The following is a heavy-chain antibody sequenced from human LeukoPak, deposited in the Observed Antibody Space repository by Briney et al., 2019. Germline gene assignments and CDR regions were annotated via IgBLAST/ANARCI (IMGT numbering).Heavy chain of an antibody. CDR3: ARAGYGRYSYGRYDY. Sequence: SQTLSLTCTVSGGSISSGDYYCSWIRQPPGKGLEWIGYIYYSGSTYYNPSLKSRVTISVDTSKNQFSLKLSSVTAADTAVYYCARAGYGRYSYGRYDYWGQGTLVTVSS. V-gene: IGHV4-30-4*08. J-gene: IGHJ4*02. CDR1: GGSISSGDYY. CDR2: IYYSGST. D-gene: IGHD5-18*01.